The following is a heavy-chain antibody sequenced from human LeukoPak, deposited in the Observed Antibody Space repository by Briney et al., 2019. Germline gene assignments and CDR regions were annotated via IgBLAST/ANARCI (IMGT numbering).Heavy chain of an antibody. CDR3: ARPVAVAGMVDY. V-gene: IGHV4-39*01. D-gene: IGHD6-19*01. J-gene: IGHJ4*02. Sequence: SETLSLTCTVSGGSISSSSYYWGWIRQPPGKGLERIGSIYYSGSTYYNPSLKSRVTISVDTSKNQFSLKLSSVTAADTAVYYCARPVAVAGMVDYWGQGTLVTVSS. CDR1: GGSISSSSYY. CDR2: IYYSGST.